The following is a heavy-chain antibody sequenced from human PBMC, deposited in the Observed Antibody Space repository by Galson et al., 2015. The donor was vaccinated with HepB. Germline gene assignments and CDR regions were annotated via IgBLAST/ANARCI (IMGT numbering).Heavy chain of an antibody. CDR2: ISGSGGST. J-gene: IGHJ4*02. D-gene: IGHD3-22*01. Sequence: SLRLSCAASGFTFSSYAMSWVRQAPGKGLEWVSAISGSGGSTYYADSVKGRFTISRDNSKNTLDLHMNSLRSEDTAVYYCAKDRSYYDSRGTGDCWGQGTLVTVSS. V-gene: IGHV3-23*01. CDR1: GFTFSSYA. CDR3: AKDRSYYDSRGTGDC.